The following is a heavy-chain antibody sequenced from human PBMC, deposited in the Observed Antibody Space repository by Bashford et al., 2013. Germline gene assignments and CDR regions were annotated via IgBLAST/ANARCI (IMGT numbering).Heavy chain of an antibody. D-gene: IGHD2-21*01. CDR2: IYYSGSS. J-gene: IGHJ4*02. V-gene: IGHV4-59*01. CDR1: GGSISSYY. Sequence: SETLSLTCTVSGGSISSYYWSWIRQPPGKGLEWIGYIYYSGSSTYNPSLQSRVTMSVDRSKNQFSLKLSSVTAADTAVYYCARLIVVLPTQNYFDYWGQGTLVTVSS. CDR3: ARLIVVLPTQNYFDY.